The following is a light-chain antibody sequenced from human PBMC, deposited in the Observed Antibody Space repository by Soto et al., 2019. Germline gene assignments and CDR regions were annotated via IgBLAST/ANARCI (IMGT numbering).Light chain of an antibody. V-gene: IGLV2-8*01. J-gene: IGLJ3*02. Sequence: QSALTQPPSASGSPGQSVTITCSCNSKDVGDNDHVSWYQQHPGKALKLLISEVNKRPSVVPDSFSGSKSGNTASLTVSGVRAEDEADYYCSSYTARGVVGGGTKVTVL. CDR1: SKDVGDNDH. CDR3: SSYTARGV. CDR2: EVN.